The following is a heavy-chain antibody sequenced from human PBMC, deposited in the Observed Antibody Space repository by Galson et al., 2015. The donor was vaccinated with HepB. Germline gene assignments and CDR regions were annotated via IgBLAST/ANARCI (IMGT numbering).Heavy chain of an antibody. CDR2: VYWDDDK. J-gene: IGHJ4*02. V-gene: IGHV2-5*02. Sequence: PALVKPTQTLTLTCTFSGFSLNTRGVAVGWIRQPPGKALEWLALVYWDDDKRYSPSVKSRLTITKDTSRNQVVLTMATMGPADTASYYCAQVYDNRGYRQYYFDYWGQGTLVTVSS. CDR3: AQVYDNRGYRQYYFDY. CDR1: GFSLNTRGVA. D-gene: IGHD3-22*01.